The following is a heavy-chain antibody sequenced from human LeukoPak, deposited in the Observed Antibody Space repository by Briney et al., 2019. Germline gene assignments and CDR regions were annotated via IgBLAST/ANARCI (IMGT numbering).Heavy chain of an antibody. Sequence: PGASLRLSCAASGFTFSNYAVSWVRQAPGKGLEWVSAITGSGGNTYYADSVKGRFTISRDNSKNTVFLQVNSLRAEDTAVYYCAKWGDYDVLTGYYVSDYWGQGTLVTVSS. CDR2: ITGSGGNT. D-gene: IGHD3-9*01. CDR1: GFTFSNYA. CDR3: AKWGDYDVLTGYYVSDY. J-gene: IGHJ4*02. V-gene: IGHV3-23*01.